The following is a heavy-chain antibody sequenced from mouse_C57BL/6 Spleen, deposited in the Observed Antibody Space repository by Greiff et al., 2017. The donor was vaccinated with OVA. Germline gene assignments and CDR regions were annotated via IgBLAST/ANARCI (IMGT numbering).Heavy chain of an antibody. J-gene: IGHJ3*01. D-gene: IGHD2-3*01. CDR3: TRGDGYYPFAY. CDR1: GFTFSSYA. Sequence: EVKLVESGEGLVKPGGSLKLSCAASGFTFSSYAMSWVRQTPEKRLEWVAYISSGGDYIYYAVTVKGRFTISRDNARNTLYLQMSSLKSEDTAMYYCTRGDGYYPFAYWGQGTLVTVSA. CDR2: ISSGGDYI. V-gene: IGHV5-9-1*02.